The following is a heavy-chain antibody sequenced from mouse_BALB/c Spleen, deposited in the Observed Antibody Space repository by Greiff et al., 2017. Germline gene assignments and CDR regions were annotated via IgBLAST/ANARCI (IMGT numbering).Heavy chain of an antibody. CDR2: ISSGGSYT. J-gene: IGHJ4*01. CDR1: GFTFSSYG. V-gene: IGHV5-6*01. Sequence: EVKLVESGGDLVKPGGSLKLSCAASGFTFSSYGMSWVRQTPDKRLEWVATISSGGSYTYYPDSVKGRFTISRDNAKNTLYLQMSSLKSEDTAMYYCASSYYYGSSPVYYAMDYWGQGTSVTVSS. CDR3: ASSYYYGSSPVYYAMDY. D-gene: IGHD1-1*01.